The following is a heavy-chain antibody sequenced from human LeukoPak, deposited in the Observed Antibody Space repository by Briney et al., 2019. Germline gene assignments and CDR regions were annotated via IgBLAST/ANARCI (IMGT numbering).Heavy chain of an antibody. CDR3: ARHPSGSSFDY. CDR2: IHYTGST. D-gene: IGHD1-26*01. Sequence: SETLSLTCSVSGGSIRSSSYYWGWIRQPPGKGLEWIGTIHYTGSTYYTPSLKSRVTVSVDTSNNQFSLKVSSVAAADTAVYYCARHPSGSSFDYWGQGTLVAVSS. CDR1: GGSIRSSSYY. J-gene: IGHJ4*02. V-gene: IGHV4-39*01.